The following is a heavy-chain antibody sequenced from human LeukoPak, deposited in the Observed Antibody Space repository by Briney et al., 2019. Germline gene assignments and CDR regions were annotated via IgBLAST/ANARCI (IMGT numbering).Heavy chain of an antibody. CDR2: IYYSGST. V-gene: IGHV4-59*01. Sequence: PSETLSLTCTVSGGSISSYYWSWIRQPPGKGLEWIGYIYYSGSTNYNPSLKSRVTISVDTSKNQFSPKLSSVTAADTAVYYCARGRYCSSTSCYDYWGQGTLVTVSS. J-gene: IGHJ4*02. CDR3: ARGRYCSSTSCYDY. CDR1: GGSISSYY. D-gene: IGHD2-2*01.